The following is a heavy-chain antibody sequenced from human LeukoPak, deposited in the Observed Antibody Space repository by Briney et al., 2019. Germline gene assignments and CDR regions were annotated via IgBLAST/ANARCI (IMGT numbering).Heavy chain of an antibody. CDR1: GFTFSNNW. D-gene: IGHD5-12*01. V-gene: IGHV3-74*01. CDR2: INTDGSST. Sequence: PGGSLRLSCAASGFTFSNNWMNWVRQAPGKGLVWVSRINTDGSSTDYADSVKGRFTISRDNAKNTLYLQMNSLRAEDTAVYYCARDLDGYRSGNGAWGQGTLVTVSS. CDR3: ARDLDGYRSGNGA. J-gene: IGHJ5*02.